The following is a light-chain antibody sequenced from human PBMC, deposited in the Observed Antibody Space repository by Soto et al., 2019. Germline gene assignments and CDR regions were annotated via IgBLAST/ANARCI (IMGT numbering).Light chain of an antibody. Sequence: QSALTQPPSASGSPGQSVTISCTGTSSDVGGYSFVSWYQHLPGKAPKLIIYEVDKRPSGVPDRFSGSKSGNTASLTVSGLQTEDEADYYCSSYAGAKFDVFGSGTKVTVL. CDR2: EVD. J-gene: IGLJ1*01. CDR1: SSDVGGYSF. CDR3: SSYAGAKFDV. V-gene: IGLV2-8*01.